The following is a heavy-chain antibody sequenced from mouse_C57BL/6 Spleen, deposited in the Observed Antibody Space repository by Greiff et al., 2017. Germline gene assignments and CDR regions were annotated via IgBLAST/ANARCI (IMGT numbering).Heavy chain of an antibody. CDR3: ARSGITTVVKYAMDY. J-gene: IGHJ4*01. CDR1: GYTFTSYW. CDR2: IHPNSGST. D-gene: IGHD1-1*01. Sequence: QVQLQQPGAELVKPGASVKLSCKASGYTFTSYWMHWVKQRPGQGLEWIGMIHPNSGSTNYNEKFKSKATLTVDKSSSTAYMQLSSLTSEDSAVYYCARSGITTVVKYAMDYWGQGTSVTVSS. V-gene: IGHV1-64*01.